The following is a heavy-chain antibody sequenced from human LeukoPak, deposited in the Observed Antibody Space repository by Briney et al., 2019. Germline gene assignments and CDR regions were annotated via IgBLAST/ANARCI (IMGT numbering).Heavy chain of an antibody. Sequence: PGGSLRLSCAASGFTFSSYAMHWVRQAPGKGLEWVAVISYDGSNKYYADSVKGRFTISRDNSKNTLYLQMNSLRAEDTAVYYCARRGSELRFLEWSIFTFDYWGQGTLVTVSS. CDR1: GFTFSSYA. J-gene: IGHJ4*02. CDR3: ARRGSELRFLEWSIFTFDY. D-gene: IGHD3-3*01. CDR2: ISYDGSNK. V-gene: IGHV3-30-3*01.